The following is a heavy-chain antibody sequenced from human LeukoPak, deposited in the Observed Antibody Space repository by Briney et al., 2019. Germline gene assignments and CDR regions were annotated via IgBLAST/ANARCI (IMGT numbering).Heavy chain of an antibody. Sequence: PGGSLRLSCAASGFTFSRYAMSWVRQAPGKGLEWVSGISGGGGSTYYADSVKGRFTISRDNSKNTLYLQVNSRRAEDAAVYYCARDHHDFWSGYYHPQDLFDPCGQGTL. V-gene: IGHV3-23*01. J-gene: IGHJ5*02. CDR3: ARDHHDFWSGYYHPQDLFDP. CDR2: ISGGGGST. CDR1: GFTFSRYA. D-gene: IGHD3-3*01.